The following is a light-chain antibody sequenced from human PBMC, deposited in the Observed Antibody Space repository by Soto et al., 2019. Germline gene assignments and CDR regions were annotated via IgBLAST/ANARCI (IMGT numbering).Light chain of an antibody. CDR2: AAS. CDR1: HGIRDD. CDR3: LQDYGYPWT. J-gene: IGKJ1*01. V-gene: IGKV1-6*01. Sequence: IQMTQSPSSPSASVGDRVTILCRASHGIRDDLGWYQQKPGKAPKLLIYAASILQRGVPIRFSGSGSGTNFTLSITSLQPEDSARYYCLQDYGYPWTFGQGTKVEVK.